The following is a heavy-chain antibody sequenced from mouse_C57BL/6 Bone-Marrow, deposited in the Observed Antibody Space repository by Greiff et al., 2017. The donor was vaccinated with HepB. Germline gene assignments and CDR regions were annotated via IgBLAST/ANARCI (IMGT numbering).Heavy chain of an antibody. D-gene: IGHD2-3*01. CDR1: GYTFTSYN. J-gene: IGHJ4*01. CDR3: ARGDYDGYYDYAMDY. CDR2: IYPGNGDT. V-gene: IGHV1-12*01. Sequence: QVQLKESGAELVRPGASVKMSCKASGYTFTSYNMHWVKQTPRQGLEWIGAIYPGNGDTSYNQKFKGKATLTVDKSSSTAYMQLSSLTSEDSAVYFCARGDYDGYYDYAMDYWGQGTSVTVSS.